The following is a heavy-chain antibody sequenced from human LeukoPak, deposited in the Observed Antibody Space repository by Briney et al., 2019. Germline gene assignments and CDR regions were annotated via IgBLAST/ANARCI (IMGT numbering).Heavy chain of an antibody. J-gene: IGHJ4*02. Sequence: ASVKVSCKASGYTFTAYYMHWIRQAPGQGLEWMGWINPNSGGTNLAQKFQGRVTMTRDTSISTAYMELSRLRSDDTAVYYCVRDPSPPYWGQGTQVTVSS. CDR1: GYTFTAYY. CDR3: VRDPSPPY. V-gene: IGHV1-2*02. CDR2: INPNSGGT. D-gene: IGHD6-6*01.